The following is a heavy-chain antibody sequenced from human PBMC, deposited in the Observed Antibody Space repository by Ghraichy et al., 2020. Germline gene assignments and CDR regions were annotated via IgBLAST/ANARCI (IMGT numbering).Heavy chain of an antibody. CDR3: AKSSPTYYDILTGWGWFDP. J-gene: IGHJ5*02. V-gene: IGHV3-23*01. Sequence: GGSLRLSCAASGFTFSSYAMSWVRQAPGKGLEWVSAISGSGGSTYYADSVKGRFTISRDNSKNTLYLQMNSLRAEDTAVYYCAKSSPTYYDILTGWGWFDPWGQGTLVTVSS. CDR1: GFTFSSYA. CDR2: ISGSGGST. D-gene: IGHD3-9*01.